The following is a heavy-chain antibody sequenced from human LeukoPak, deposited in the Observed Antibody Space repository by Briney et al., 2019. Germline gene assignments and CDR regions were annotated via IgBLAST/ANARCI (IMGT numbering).Heavy chain of an antibody. CDR1: GFTFSSCS. CDR2: ISSSSSTI. CDR3: AREDSSGWYGEDY. J-gene: IGHJ4*02. D-gene: IGHD6-19*01. Sequence: GGSLRLSCAASGFTFSSCSMNWVRQAPGKGLEWVSYISSSSSTIYYADSVKGRFTISRDNAKNSLYLQMNSLRDEDTAVYYCAREDSSGWYGEDYWGQGTLVTVSS. V-gene: IGHV3-48*02.